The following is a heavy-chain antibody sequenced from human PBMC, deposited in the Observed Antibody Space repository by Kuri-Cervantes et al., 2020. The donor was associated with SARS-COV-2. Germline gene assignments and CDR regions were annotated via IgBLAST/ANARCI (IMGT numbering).Heavy chain of an antibody. CDR3: ARAGTAPHWYFDL. CDR2: ISGGGT. J-gene: IGHJ2*01. V-gene: IGHV3-13*01. Sequence: GGSLRLSCAASGFTFSYHIMNWVRQAPGKGLEWVSTISGGGTYYADSVKGRFTISRENAKNSLYLQMNSLRAGDTAVYYCARAGTAPHWYFDLWGRGTLVTVSS. D-gene: IGHD6-13*01. CDR1: GFTFSYHI.